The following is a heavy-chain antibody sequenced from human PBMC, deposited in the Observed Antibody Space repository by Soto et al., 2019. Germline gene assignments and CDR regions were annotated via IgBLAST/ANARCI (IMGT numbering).Heavy chain of an antibody. CDR3: AKDSGWLRSDDYYYGMDV. D-gene: IGHD5-12*01. CDR1: GFTFSSYG. J-gene: IGHJ6*02. CDR2: ISYDGSNK. V-gene: IGHV3-30*18. Sequence: QVQLVESGGGVVQPGRSLRLSCAASGFTFSSYGMHWVRQAPGKGLEWVAVISYDGSNKYYADSVKGRFTISRDNSKNTLYLQMNSLRAEDTAVYYCAKDSGWLRSDDYYYGMDVWGQGTTVTVSS.